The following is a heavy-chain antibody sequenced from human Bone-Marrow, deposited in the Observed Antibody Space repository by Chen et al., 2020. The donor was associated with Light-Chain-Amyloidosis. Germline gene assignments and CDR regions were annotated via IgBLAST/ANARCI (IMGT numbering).Heavy chain of an antibody. D-gene: IGHD5-12*01. CDR2: IYPDASEA. CDR1: GYTFPNYW. V-gene: IGHV5-51*01. J-gene: IGHJ4*02. Sequence: EVQLEQSGPEVKKPGESLKISCKGSGYTFPNYWIGWVRQMPGKGLAWMGVIYPDASEARYSPSFQGQVTISADNSITTAYLQWRSLKASDTAMYYCARRRDGYNFDYWGQGTLVTVSS. CDR3: ARRRDGYNFDY.